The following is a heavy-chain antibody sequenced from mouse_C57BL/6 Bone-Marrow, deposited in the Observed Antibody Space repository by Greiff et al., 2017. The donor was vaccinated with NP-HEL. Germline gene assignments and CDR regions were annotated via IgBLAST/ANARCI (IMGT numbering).Heavy chain of an antibody. CDR3: ARWGLITTVVARSMDY. V-gene: IGHV1-7*01. J-gene: IGHJ4*01. CDR2: INPSSGYT. CDR1: GYTFTSYW. Sequence: VQRVESGAELAKPGASVKLSCKASGYTFTSYWMHWVKQRPGQGLEWIGYINPSSGYTKYNQKFKDKATLTADKSSSTAYMQLSSLTYEDSAVYYCARWGLITTVVARSMDYWGQGTSVTVSS. D-gene: IGHD1-1*01.